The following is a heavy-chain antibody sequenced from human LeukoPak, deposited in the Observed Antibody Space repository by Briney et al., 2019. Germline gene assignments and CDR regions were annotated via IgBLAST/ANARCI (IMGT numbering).Heavy chain of an antibody. CDR2: ISGSGGST. J-gene: IGHJ4*02. Sequence: GGSLRLSCAASGFTFSSYAMSWVRQAPGKGLEWVSAISGSGGSTYHADSVKGRFTISRDNSKNTLYLQMNSLRAEDTAVYYCAKRGLLDAQTPTFPLFFDYWGQGTLVTVSS. CDR1: GFTFSSYA. V-gene: IGHV3-23*01. CDR3: AKRGLLDAQTPTFPLFFDY. D-gene: IGHD3-16*01.